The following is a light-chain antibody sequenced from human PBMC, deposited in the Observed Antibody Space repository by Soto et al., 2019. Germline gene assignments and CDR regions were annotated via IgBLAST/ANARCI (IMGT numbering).Light chain of an antibody. CDR2: DVS. J-gene: IGLJ2*01. CDR3: SSYTSKRPLV. V-gene: IGLV2-14*01. CDR1: SSDVGGYNY. Sequence: QSVLTQPASVSGSPGQSITISCTGTSSDVGGYNYVSWYQQHPGKAPKLMIYDVSNRPSGVSNRFSGSKSGNTASLTISGLPGEDEADYYCSSYTSKRPLVIGGRTKLTVL.